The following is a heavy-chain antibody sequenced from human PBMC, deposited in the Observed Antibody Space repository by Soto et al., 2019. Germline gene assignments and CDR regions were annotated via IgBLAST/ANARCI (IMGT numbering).Heavy chain of an antibody. D-gene: IGHD4-17*01. CDR2: ISAYNGNT. V-gene: IGHV1-18*04. CDR3: ARDSAFTYYGGNSHMRY. J-gene: IGHJ4*02. Sequence: QVQLVQSGAEVKKPGASVKVSCKASGYTFTSYGISWVRQAPGQGLEWMGWISAYNGNTNYAQKLQGRVTMTTDTSTSTAYMELRSLRSDDTAVYYCARDSAFTYYGGNSHMRYWGQGTLVTVSS. CDR1: GYTFTSYG.